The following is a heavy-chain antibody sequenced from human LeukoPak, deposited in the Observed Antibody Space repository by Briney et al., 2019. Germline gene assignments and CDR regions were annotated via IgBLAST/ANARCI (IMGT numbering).Heavy chain of an antibody. D-gene: IGHD6-13*01. J-gene: IGHJ5*02. CDR2: INQDGSEK. CDR3: ARGDTTRWYVRWFDP. Sequence: PGGSLRLSCAASGFTFSSHWMSWVRQAPGKGLEWVANINQDGSEKYYVDSAKGRFTISRDNAENSLYLQMNSLRAADTAVYYCARGDTTRWYVRWFDPWGQGTQVTVSS. V-gene: IGHV3-7*01. CDR1: GFTFSSHW.